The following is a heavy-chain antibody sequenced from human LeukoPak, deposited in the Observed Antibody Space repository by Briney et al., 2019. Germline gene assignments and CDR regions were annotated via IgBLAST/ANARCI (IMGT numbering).Heavy chain of an antibody. CDR1: GFTFSGSA. J-gene: IGHJ4*02. CDR2: IRSKANSYAA. V-gene: IGHV3-73*01. Sequence: GGSLKLSCAASGFTFSGSAMHWVRQASGKGPEWVGRIRSKANSYAAAYAASVKGRFTISRDDSKNTAYLQMNSLKTEDTAVYYCTRRTGAGSYYFDFWGQGTLVTVSS. CDR3: TRRTGAGSYYFDF. D-gene: IGHD6-25*01.